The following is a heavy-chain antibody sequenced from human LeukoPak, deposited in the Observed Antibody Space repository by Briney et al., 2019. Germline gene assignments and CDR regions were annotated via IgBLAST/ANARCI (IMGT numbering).Heavy chain of an antibody. D-gene: IGHD3-9*01. Sequence: PGGSLRLSCAASGFTFSTYAMSWVRQAPGKGLEWVSGISGSGGRTYYADSVKGRFTISRDNSKNTLYLQLNSLRAEDTALYYCAKEDYDFLTGSDYWGQGTLVTVSS. CDR2: ISGSGGRT. CDR1: GFTFSTYA. V-gene: IGHV3-23*01. J-gene: IGHJ4*02. CDR3: AKEDYDFLTGSDY.